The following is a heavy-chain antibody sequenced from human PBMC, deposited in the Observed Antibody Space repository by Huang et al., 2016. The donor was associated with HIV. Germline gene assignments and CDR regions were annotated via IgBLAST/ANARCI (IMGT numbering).Heavy chain of an antibody. J-gene: IGHJ4*02. CDR1: GDFISSTNYY. D-gene: IGHD6-13*01. CDR2: VYQSGRT. Sequence: QLQLQESGPGQVKPSETLSLTCTVSGDFISSTNYYWGWIRQSPGKGLEWVGSVYQSGRTNDNPSRKSRVTLSVDTSRNQFSLRLNSVTAADTAVYYCASQHIGAAATWFWGRGTQVAVSS. CDR3: ASQHIGAAATWF. V-gene: IGHV4-39*01.